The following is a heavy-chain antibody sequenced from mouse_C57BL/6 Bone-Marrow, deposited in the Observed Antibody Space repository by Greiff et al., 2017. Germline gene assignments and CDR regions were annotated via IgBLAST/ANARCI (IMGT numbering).Heavy chain of an antibody. D-gene: IGHD1-1*01. CDR1: GFSLTSYG. Sequence: QVQLKESGPGLVAPSPSLSITCTVSGFSLTSYGVHWVRQPPGKGLEWLGVIWAGGSTNYNSALMSRQSISKDNSKSHIFLKMNSLQTDDTAMYYCARGYYGSSYWYFDVWGEGTTVTVSS. V-gene: IGHV2-9*02. CDR2: IWAGGST. CDR3: ARGYYGSSYWYFDV. J-gene: IGHJ1*01.